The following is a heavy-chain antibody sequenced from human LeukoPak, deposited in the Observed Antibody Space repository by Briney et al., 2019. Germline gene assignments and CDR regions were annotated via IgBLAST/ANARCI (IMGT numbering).Heavy chain of an antibody. D-gene: IGHD3-3*01. CDR1: GYTFTEYG. CDR3: ARVSSPDDFWSGDAFDI. Sequence: ASVKVSCKASGYTFTEYGITWVRQAPGQGLEWMGWMNPKSDNTGYAQKFQGRVTITSNTSISTAYMELSSLRSEDTAVYYCARVSSPDDFWSGDAFDIWGQGTKVTVSS. CDR2: MNPKSDNT. V-gene: IGHV1-8*03. J-gene: IGHJ3*02.